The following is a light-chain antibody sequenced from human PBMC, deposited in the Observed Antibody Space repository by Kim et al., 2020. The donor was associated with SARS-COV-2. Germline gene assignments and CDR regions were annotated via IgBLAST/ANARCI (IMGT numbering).Light chain of an antibody. CDR1: QSISSNY. CDR3: QQYASSPET. V-gene: IGKV3-20*01. J-gene: IGKJ2*01. CDR2: GAS. Sequence: LSPGERATLACRASQSISSNYLAWYQQKHGQAPRLLIYGASSRATGIPDRFSGSGSGTDFTLTISRLEPEDFAVYYCQQYASSPETFGQGTKLEI.